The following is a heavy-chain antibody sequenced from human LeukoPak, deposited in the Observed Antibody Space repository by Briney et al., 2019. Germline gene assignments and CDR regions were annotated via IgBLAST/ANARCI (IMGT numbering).Heavy chain of an antibody. V-gene: IGHV1-69*13. CDR3: ARDGSRVYSYGKRGYWFDP. Sequence: SVKVSCKASGYTFTSYDINWVRQAPGQGLEWMGGIIPIFGTANYAQKFQGRVTITADESTSTAYMELSSLRSEDTAVYYCARDGSRVYSYGKRGYWFDPWGQGTPVTVSS. J-gene: IGHJ5*02. CDR1: GYTFTSYD. CDR2: IIPIFGTA. D-gene: IGHD5-18*01.